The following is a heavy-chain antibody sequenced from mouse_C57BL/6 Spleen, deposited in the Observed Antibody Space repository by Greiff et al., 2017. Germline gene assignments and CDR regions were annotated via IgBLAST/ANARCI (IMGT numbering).Heavy chain of an antibody. J-gene: IGHJ1*03. CDR1: GFTFSDFY. V-gene: IGHV7-1*01. CDR3: ARENYGSSHWYFDV. D-gene: IGHD1-1*01. CDR2: SRNKANDYTT. Sequence: EVKLVESGGGLVQSGRSLRLSCATSGFTFSDFYMEWVRQAPGKGLEWIAASRNKANDYTTEYSAAVKGRFIVSRDTSQSILYLQMNALRAEDTAIYYCARENYGSSHWYFDVWGTGTTVTVSS.